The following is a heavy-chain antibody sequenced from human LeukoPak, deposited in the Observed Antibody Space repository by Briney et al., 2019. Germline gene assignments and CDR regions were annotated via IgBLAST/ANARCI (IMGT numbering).Heavy chain of an antibody. CDR3: VRRAAVRGMDF. Sequence: GSLRLSCTASGFIFDTHTLTWVRQAPGKGLEWVASISGSGDSTNYGDSVKGRFTISRDNFERTVHLEMSNLRADDTAMYYCVRRAAVRGMDFWGLGTTVIVSS. CDR1: GFIFDTHT. D-gene: IGHD1-14*01. J-gene: IGHJ6*02. V-gene: IGHV3-23*01. CDR2: ISGSGDST.